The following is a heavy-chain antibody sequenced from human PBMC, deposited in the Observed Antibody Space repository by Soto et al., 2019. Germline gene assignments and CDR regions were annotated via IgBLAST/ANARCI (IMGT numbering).Heavy chain of an antibody. CDR1: GFAFSTYG. CDR3: AKDFVAWSDS. D-gene: IGHD3-16*02. Sequence: QVHLVESGGGVVQPGRSLTISCVGSGFAFSTYGMHWVRQAPAKGLEWVALISYDGTDKYYADSVKGRFSISRDHSKQTLSMQMYSLSPEDTAVYYCAKDFVAWSDSWVHGTLVNVSS. J-gene: IGHJ5*01. V-gene: IGHV3-30*18. CDR2: ISYDGTDK.